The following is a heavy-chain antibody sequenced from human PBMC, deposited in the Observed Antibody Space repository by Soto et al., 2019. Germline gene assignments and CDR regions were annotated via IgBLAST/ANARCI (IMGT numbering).Heavy chain of an antibody. D-gene: IGHD6-13*01. J-gene: IGHJ6*02. Sequence: GGSLRLSCAASGFTFSSYAMSWVRQAPGKGLEWVSGISGSGDSTYYADSVKGRFTISRDNSKNTLYLQMNSLRAEDTAVYYCAKGMYSSSWYFYYYSMDVWGQGTTVTVSS. CDR2: ISGSGDST. CDR1: GFTFSSYA. CDR3: AKGMYSSSWYFYYYSMDV. V-gene: IGHV3-23*01.